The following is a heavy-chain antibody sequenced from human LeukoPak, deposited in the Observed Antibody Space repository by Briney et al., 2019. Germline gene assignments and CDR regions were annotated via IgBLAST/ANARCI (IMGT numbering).Heavy chain of an antibody. V-gene: IGHV3-30*02. CDR1: GFTLSSYG. CDR3: ARDLIAVAAAFDI. CDR2: IRYDGSNE. Sequence: GGSLRLSCAASGFTLSSYGMHWVRQAPGKGLEWGSFIRYDGSNEYYADSVRGRFTISRDNAKNSLYLQMNSLRAEDTAVYYCARDLIAVAAAFDIWGQGTMVTVSS. J-gene: IGHJ3*02. D-gene: IGHD6-19*01.